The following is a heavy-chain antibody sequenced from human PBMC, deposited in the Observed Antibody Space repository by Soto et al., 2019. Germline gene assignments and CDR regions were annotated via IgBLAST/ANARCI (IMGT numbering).Heavy chain of an antibody. D-gene: IGHD5-18*01. J-gene: IGHJ6*02. CDR1: VGSLSSADYY. CDR3: ARSLIQLWPHYYYGPEV. V-gene: IGHV4-30-4*01. CDR2: IYYSGTT. Sequence: LSLTFTVSVGSLSSADYYWSSIRQPPGKCLEWIGYIYYSGTTYYNPSLNSRVTISVDTSKNQFSLKLSSVTAAHTAMYYCARSLIQLWPHYYYGPEVLGHETTVIGS.